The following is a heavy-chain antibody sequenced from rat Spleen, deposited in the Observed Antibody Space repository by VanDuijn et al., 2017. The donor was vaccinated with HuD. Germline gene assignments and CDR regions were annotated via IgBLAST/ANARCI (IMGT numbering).Heavy chain of an antibody. CDR3: TTDHGGHGLFDY. D-gene: IGHD1-11*01. CDR2: ISHDGSST. J-gene: IGHJ2*01. Sequence: EVQLVESGGGLVQPGRSLKLSCAASGFTFSNYGMAWVRQTPTKGLEWVASISHDGSSTSYRNNVKGRFTISRDNAKSSLYLQMDSVRSEDTATYYCTTDHGGHGLFDYWGQGVMVTVSS. V-gene: IGHV5-20*01. CDR1: GFTFSNYG.